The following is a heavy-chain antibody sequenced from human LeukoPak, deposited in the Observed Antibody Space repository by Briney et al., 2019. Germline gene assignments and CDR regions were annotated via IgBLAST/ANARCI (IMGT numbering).Heavy chain of an antibody. CDR3: AREAGGQQLVYAFDI. V-gene: IGHV4-39*07. Sequence: SETLSLTCTVSGGSISRSSYYWGWIRQPPGKGLEWIGSMYYSGSTFYNPSLKSRVTISVDTSKNQFSLKLSSVTAADTAVYYCAREAGGQQLVYAFDIWGQGTMVTVSS. CDR1: GGSISRSSYY. CDR2: MYYSGST. J-gene: IGHJ3*02. D-gene: IGHD6-13*01.